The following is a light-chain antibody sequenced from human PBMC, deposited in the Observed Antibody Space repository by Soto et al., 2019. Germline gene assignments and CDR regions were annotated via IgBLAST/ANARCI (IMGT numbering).Light chain of an antibody. Sequence: QSALTQPASVSGSPGQSITISCTGTSSDVGGYNYVSWYQQHPGKAPKLMIYDVNIRPSGFSNRFSGSKSGNTASLTISGLQAEDEADYYCSSSTSSSTLPYVFGPGTKLTVL. CDR1: SSDVGGYNY. V-gene: IGLV2-14*01. J-gene: IGLJ1*01. CDR2: DVN. CDR3: SSSTSSSTLPYV.